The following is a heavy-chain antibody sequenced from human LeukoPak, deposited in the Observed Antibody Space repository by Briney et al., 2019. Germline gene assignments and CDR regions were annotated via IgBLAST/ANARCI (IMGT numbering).Heavy chain of an antibody. CDR1: DNSISSFY. CDR3: AREETEYGSKWYVSGFDS. V-gene: IGHV4-4*07. Sequence: SETLSLTCTVSDNSISSFYWNWIRQPAGKGLEWIGRVYVSGSSYYSPSLRNRITMSVDTSKNQFSLTLRSVTAADTAVYYCAREETEYGSKWYVSGFDSWGRGTLVTVSS. CDR2: VYVSGSS. J-gene: IGHJ4*02. D-gene: IGHD6-13*01.